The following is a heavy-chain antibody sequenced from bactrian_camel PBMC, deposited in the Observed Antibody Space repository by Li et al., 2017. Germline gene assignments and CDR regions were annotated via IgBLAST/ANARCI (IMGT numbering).Heavy chain of an antibody. J-gene: IGHJ4*01. V-gene: IGHV3S6*01. CDR1: FVPSEYY. D-gene: IGHD6*01. Sequence: HVQLVESGGGTAQAGGDLRLSCAASFVPSEYYMAWFRQAPGKEREGVASISGRGEPTYPDSVKGRFTISKEGAHTLSLQMNNLEPEDTAMYYCAARDGGGWFCPELVPANFEHWGQGTQVTVS. CDR3: AARDGGGWFCPELVPANFEH. CDR2: ISGRGEP.